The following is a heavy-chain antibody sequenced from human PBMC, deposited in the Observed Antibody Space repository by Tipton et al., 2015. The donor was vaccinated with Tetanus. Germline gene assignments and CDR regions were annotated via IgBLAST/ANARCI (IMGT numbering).Heavy chain of an antibody. CDR3: ARDRGLTTSGGIGMDV. D-gene: IGHD3-22*01. V-gene: IGHV4-59*12. CDR2: IDYSGST. Sequence: TLSLTCTVSGGSISPYYWSWIRQSSGKGLEWIGYIDYSGSTNYNPSLKSRVTISVDTSKNQFSLKLNSVTAADTAVYYCARDRGLTTSGGIGMDVWGQGTTVTVAS. CDR1: GGSISPYY. J-gene: IGHJ6*02.